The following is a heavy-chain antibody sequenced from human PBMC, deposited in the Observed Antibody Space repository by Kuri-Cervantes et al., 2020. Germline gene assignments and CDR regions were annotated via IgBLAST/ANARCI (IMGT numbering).Heavy chain of an antibody. J-gene: IGHJ5*02. V-gene: IGHV1-69*05. CDR1: GGTFSSYA. CDR2: IIPPFGAA. D-gene: IGHD2-15*01. Sequence: SVKVSCKASGGTFSSYAISWVRQAPGQGLEWMGGIIPPFGAANYAQKFQGRVTITTDESTSTAYMELSSLRSEDTAVYYCARLLAAPNNWFDPWGQGTLVTVSS. CDR3: ARLLAAPNNWFDP.